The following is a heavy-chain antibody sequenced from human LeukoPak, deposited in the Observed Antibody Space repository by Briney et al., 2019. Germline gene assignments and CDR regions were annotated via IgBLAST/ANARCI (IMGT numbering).Heavy chain of an antibody. CDR1: GFTFSDYY. Sequence: PGGSLRLSCAASGFTFSDYYMSWIRQAPGKGLEWVSYISSSSSYTNYADSVKGRFTISRDNAKNSLYLQMNSLRAEDTAVYYCAREAAYCGGVCFDAFDIWGQGTMVTVSS. CDR2: ISSSSSYT. V-gene: IGHV3-11*05. J-gene: IGHJ3*02. CDR3: AREAAYCGGVCFDAFDI. D-gene: IGHD2-21*02.